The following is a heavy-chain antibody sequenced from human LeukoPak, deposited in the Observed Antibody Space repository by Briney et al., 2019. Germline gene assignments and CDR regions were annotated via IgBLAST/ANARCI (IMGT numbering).Heavy chain of an antibody. Sequence: GESLQISCKGSGYSFTSYWIGWVRQMPGKGLEWMGIIYPGDSDTRYSPSFQGQVTISADKSISTAYLQWSSLKASDTAMYYCARQELYYHYGMDVWGQGTTVTVSS. CDR1: GYSFTSYW. CDR2: IYPGDSDT. CDR3: ARQELYYHYGMDV. D-gene: IGHD5-24*01. V-gene: IGHV5-51*01. J-gene: IGHJ6*02.